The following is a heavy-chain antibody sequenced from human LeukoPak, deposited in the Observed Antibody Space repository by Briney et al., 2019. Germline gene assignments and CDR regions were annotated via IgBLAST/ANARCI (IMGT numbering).Heavy chain of an antibody. CDR2: ISWNSGSI. Sequence: GGSLRLSCAASGFTFDDYAMHWVRQAPGKGLEWVSGISWNSGSIGYADSVKGRFTISRDNSKNTLYLQMNSLRAEDTAVYYCASAHRKPYYYDSSGYYLRYWGQGTPVTVSS. CDR1: GFTFDDYA. CDR3: ASAHRKPYYYDSSGYYLRY. V-gene: IGHV3-9*01. J-gene: IGHJ4*02. D-gene: IGHD3-22*01.